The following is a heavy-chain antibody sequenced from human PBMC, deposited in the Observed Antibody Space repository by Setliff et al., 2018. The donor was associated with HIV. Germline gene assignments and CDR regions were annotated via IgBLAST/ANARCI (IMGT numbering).Heavy chain of an antibody. CDR2: IANGINT. J-gene: IGHJ4*02. Sequence: LRLSCAASGFTFSSYWMHWVRQAPGKGLEWVSTIANGINTYYADSVKGRFTISRDNSKNTVYLQMNSLRAEDTAEYYCAKELAASGLGYFDSWGRGILVTVSS. V-gene: IGHV3-23*01. D-gene: IGHD3-22*01. CDR1: GFTFSSYW. CDR3: AKELAASGLGYFDS.